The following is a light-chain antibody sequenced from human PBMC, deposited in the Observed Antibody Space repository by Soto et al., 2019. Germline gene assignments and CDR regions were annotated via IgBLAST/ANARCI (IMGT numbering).Light chain of an antibody. CDR2: GAS. J-gene: IGKJ4*01. V-gene: IGKV3-15*01. CDR1: QSVSTN. Sequence: ETVMTQSPATLSVSPGERATLSCGASQSVSTNLAWYQQKPGQVPRLLIYGASTSASDIPARFSGSGSGTEVTLTISSLQSEDFAVYECQQYNEWPLTFGGGTKGEIE. CDR3: QQYNEWPLT.